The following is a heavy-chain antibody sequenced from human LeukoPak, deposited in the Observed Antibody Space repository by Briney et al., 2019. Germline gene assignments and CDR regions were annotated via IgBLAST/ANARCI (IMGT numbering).Heavy chain of an antibody. J-gene: IGHJ4*02. CDR3: AKGGYYDSSVFFYFDY. D-gene: IGHD3-22*01. Sequence: GGSLRLSCAASGFTFSGYAMSWVRQAPGKGLEWVSGISGSGDNTYYADSVKGRFTISRDNSKNTLYVQVNSLGTEDTAAYYCAKGGYYDSSVFFYFDYWGRGPLVPVSS. V-gene: IGHV3-23*01. CDR1: GFTFSGYA. CDR2: ISGSGDNT.